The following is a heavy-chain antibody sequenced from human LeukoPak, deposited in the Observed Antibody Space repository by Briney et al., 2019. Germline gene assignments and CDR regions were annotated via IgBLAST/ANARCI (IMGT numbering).Heavy chain of an antibody. V-gene: IGHV3-33*01. Sequence: PGRSLRLSCAASGFTFSSYGMHWVRQAPGKGLEWVAVIWYDGSNKYYADSVKGRFTISRDNSKNTLYLQMNSLRAEDTAVYYCAREHDYGDNLDYWGQGTMVTVSS. CDR2: IWYDGSNK. D-gene: IGHD4-17*01. J-gene: IGHJ3*01. CDR3: AREHDYGDNLDY. CDR1: GFTFSSYG.